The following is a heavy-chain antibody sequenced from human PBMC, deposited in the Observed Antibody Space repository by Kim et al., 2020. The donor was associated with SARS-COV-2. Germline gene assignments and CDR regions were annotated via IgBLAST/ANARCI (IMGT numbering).Heavy chain of an antibody. CDR3: AKDRSYPNDLFDL. Sequence: YPDSVKDRFTIYRDNCKNTVFLQMSSLRVEDTAIYYCAKDRSYPNDLFDLWGQGTLVTVSS. D-gene: IGHD3-16*02. V-gene: IGHV3-23*01. J-gene: IGHJ4*02.